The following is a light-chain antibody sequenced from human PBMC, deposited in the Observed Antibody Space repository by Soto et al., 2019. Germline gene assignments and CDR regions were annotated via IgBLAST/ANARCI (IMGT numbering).Light chain of an antibody. CDR1: QSIPNNF. CDR2: GAS. V-gene: IGKV3-20*01. Sequence: ELVLTQFPGTLSLSPGERATLSCRASQSIPNNFLAWYQQKPGQAPRLLIYGASNRVPGIANRFSGSGSGTDFPLTISRLVPEDGAVYYCQQYGSSYTFGQGTKLEIK. CDR3: QQYGSSYT. J-gene: IGKJ2*01.